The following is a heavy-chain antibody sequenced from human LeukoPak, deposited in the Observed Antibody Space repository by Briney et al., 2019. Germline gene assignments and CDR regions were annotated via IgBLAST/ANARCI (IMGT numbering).Heavy chain of an antibody. CDR3: ARVRAVYYYYYYMDV. CDR2: INPNSGGT. J-gene: IGHJ6*03. V-gene: IGHV1-2*02. CDR1: GYTFTGYY. Sequence: RASVKVSCKASGYTFTGYYMYWVRQAPRQRVEWMGWINPNSGGTNYAQNLQGRVTMSTDTSTSTVYMELRSLRSDDTAVYYCARVRAVYYYYYYMDVWGKGTTVTVSS.